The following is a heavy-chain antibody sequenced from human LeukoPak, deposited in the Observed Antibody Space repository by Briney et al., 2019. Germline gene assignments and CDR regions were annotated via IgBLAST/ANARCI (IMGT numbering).Heavy chain of an antibody. D-gene: IGHD5-18*01. Sequence: ASVKVSCKASGYTFTSYGISWVRQPPGQGLESMGWFSAYNGNTNYAQKLQGRVTMTTDTSTSTAYMELRSLRSDDTAVYYCAREGDTYGYGHGQNDYWGQGTLVTVSS. CDR1: GYTFTSYG. CDR2: FSAYNGNT. J-gene: IGHJ4*02. CDR3: AREGDTYGYGHGQNDY. V-gene: IGHV1-18*01.